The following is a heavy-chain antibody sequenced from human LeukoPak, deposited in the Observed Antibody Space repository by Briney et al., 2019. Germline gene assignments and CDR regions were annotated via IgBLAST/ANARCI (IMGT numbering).Heavy chain of an antibody. Sequence: ASVKVSCKASGGTFSSYAISWMRQAPGQGLEWMGRIIPILGIANYAQKFQGRVTITADKSTSTAYMELSSLRSEDTAVYYCARDLASRYWGQGTLVTVSS. CDR2: IIPILGIA. CDR1: GGTFSSYA. V-gene: IGHV1-69*04. D-gene: IGHD5-12*01. CDR3: ARDLASRY. J-gene: IGHJ4*02.